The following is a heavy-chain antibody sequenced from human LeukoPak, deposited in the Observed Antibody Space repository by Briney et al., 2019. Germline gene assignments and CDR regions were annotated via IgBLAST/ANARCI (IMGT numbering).Heavy chain of an antibody. CDR2: IYYSGST. CDR3: ARQGGGFWYSDL. Sequence: SETLSLTCTVSGGSISSYYWSWIRQPPGKGLEWIGYIYYSGSTNYNPSLKSRVTISVDTSKNQFSLKLSSVTAADTAVYYCARQGGGFWYSDLWGRGTLVTVSS. V-gene: IGHV4-59*08. CDR1: GGSISSYY. J-gene: IGHJ2*01. D-gene: IGHD6-25*01.